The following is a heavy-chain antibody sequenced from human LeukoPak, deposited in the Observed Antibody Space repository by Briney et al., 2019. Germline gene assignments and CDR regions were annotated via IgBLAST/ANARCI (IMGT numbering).Heavy chain of an antibody. CDR1: GFTVSSNY. CDR3: TRELTNWFDP. V-gene: IGHV3-49*04. CDR2: IRSKAYGGTT. D-gene: IGHD2-8*01. Sequence: PGGSLRLSCAASGFTVSSNYMSWVRQAPGKGLEWVGFIRSKAYGGTTEYAASVKGRFTISRDDSKSIAYLQMNSLKTEDTAVYYCTRELTNWFDPWGQGTLVTVSS. J-gene: IGHJ5*02.